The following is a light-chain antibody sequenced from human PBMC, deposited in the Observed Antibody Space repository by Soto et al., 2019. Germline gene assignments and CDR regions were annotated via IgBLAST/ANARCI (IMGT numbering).Light chain of an antibody. CDR3: GTWDSSLTTYV. CDR2: ENN. V-gene: IGLV1-51*02. CDR1: SSDIGRNY. J-gene: IGLJ1*01. Sequence: QSVLTQPPSVSAAQGQKVTISCSGSSSDIGRNYVSWYQHLPGTAPKLLIYENNKRPSGIPDRLSGSKSGSSATLGITGLQTGDEADYYCGTWDSSLTTYVFGPGTKVTVL.